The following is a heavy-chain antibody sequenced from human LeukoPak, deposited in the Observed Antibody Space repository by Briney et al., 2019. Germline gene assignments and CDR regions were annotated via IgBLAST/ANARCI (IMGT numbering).Heavy chain of an antibody. J-gene: IGHJ4*02. Sequence: PSETLSLTCTVSGYSISSGYYWGWIRQPPGKGLEWIGQISPTGGTIYNPSLESRVAISRDTSTNQFSLKVNSVTAADTAVYYCARHGGFNFDYWGQGTLVAVSS. CDR1: GYSISSGYY. D-gene: IGHD3-16*01. CDR2: ISPTGGT. V-gene: IGHV4-38-2*02. CDR3: ARHGGFNFDY.